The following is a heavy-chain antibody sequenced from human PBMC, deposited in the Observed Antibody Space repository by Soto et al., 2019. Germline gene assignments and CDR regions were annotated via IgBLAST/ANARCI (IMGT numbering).Heavy chain of an antibody. J-gene: IGHJ4*02. CDR1: GFTFSSYA. Sequence: PGGSLRLSCAASGFTFSSYAMSWVRQAPGKGLEWVSAISGSGGSTYYADSVKGRFTISRDNSKNTLYLQMNSLRAEDTAVYNCAKADYDSSGPVGCFDYWGQGTLVTVSS. D-gene: IGHD3-22*01. V-gene: IGHV3-23*01. CDR3: AKADYDSSGPVGCFDY. CDR2: ISGSGGST.